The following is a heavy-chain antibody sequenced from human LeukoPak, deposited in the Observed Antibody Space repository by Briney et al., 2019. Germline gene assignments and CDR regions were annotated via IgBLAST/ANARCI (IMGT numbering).Heavy chain of an antibody. CDR2: MNPNSGNT. V-gene: IGHV1-8*01. Sequence: ASVKVSCKASGYTFTSYDINWVRQATGQGLEWMGWMNPNSGNTGYAQKFQGRVTMTRNTSISTAYMELSSLRSEETAVYYCARRGQGYCSSTSCKYYYYYYMDVWGKGTTVTVSS. CDR3: ARRGQGYCSSTSCKYYYYYYMDV. D-gene: IGHD2-2*01. J-gene: IGHJ6*03. CDR1: GYTFTSYD.